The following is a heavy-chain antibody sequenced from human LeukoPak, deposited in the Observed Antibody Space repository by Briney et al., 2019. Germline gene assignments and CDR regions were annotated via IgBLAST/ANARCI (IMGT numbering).Heavy chain of an antibody. CDR1: GGSVINTNW. D-gene: IGHD3-3*01. V-gene: IGHV4-4*02. CDR3: AREGGFYRPLDY. J-gene: IGHJ4*02. CDR2: VHLDGRT. Sequence: SETLSLTCGVSGGSVINTNWWTWVRQPPGKGLEWVGEVHLDGRTNYNPSLESRLTMSVDVSENQVSLKLTSVTAADTAVYYCAREGGFYRPLDYSGQGTLVTVSS.